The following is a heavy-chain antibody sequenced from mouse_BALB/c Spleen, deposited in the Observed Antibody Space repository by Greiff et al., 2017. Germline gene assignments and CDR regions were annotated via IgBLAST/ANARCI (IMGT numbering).Heavy chain of an antibody. D-gene: IGHD2-1*01. CDR3: ARHYGNYYYAMDY. Sequence: EVKLVESGGGLVKPGGSLKLSCAASGFTFSSYAMSWVRQTPEKRLEWVASISSGGSTYYPDSVKGRFTISRDNARNILYLQMSSLRSEDTAMYYCARHYGNYYYAMDYWGQGTSVTVSS. J-gene: IGHJ4*01. CDR1: GFTFSSYA. V-gene: IGHV5-6-5*01. CDR2: ISSGGST.